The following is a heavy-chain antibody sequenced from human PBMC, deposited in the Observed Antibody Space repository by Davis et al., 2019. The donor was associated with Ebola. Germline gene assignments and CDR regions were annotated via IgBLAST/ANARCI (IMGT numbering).Heavy chain of an antibody. CDR1: GFTFSSYG. CDR2: LYTDGRT. Sequence: PGGSLRLSCAASGFTFSSYGMHWVRQAPGKGLEWVSVLYTDGRTYHSDSVKGRFTISRDNAKNTVSLQMNDLRVEDTAVYFCTRHVPGDFWFFDLWGRGTTVTVS. CDR3: TRHVPGDFWFFDL. D-gene: IGHD4-17*01. V-gene: IGHV3-66*04. J-gene: IGHJ2*01.